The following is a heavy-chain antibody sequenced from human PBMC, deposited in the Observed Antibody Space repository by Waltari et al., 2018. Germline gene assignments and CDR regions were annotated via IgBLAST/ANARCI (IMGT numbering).Heavy chain of an antibody. Sequence: QVQLVQSGAEVKKPGSSVKVSCKASGGTFSSYASRWVRQAPGQGLEWMGGIIPIFGTANYAQKFQGRVTITADESTSTAYMELSSLRSEDTAVYYCASSLLRFLEWTNWFDPWGQGTLVTVSS. D-gene: IGHD3-3*01. J-gene: IGHJ5*02. CDR1: GGTFSSYA. CDR2: IIPIFGTA. CDR3: ASSLLRFLEWTNWFDP. V-gene: IGHV1-69*12.